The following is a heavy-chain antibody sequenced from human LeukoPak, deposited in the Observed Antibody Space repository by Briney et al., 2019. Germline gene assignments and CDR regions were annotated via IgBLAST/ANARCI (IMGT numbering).Heavy chain of an antibody. CDR3: ARQFWSGYSPLDY. J-gene: IGHJ4*02. D-gene: IGHD3-3*01. V-gene: IGHV4-59*01. CDR2: IYYSGST. CDR1: GGSISSYY. Sequence: SETLSLTCTVSGGSISSYYWSWIRQPPGKGLEWIGYIYYSGSTNYNPSLKSRVTISVDTSKNQFSLELSSVTAADTAVYYCARQFWSGYSPLDYWGQGTLVTVSS.